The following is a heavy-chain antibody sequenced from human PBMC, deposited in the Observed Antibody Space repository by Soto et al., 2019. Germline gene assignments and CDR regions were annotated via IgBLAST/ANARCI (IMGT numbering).Heavy chain of an antibody. D-gene: IGHD2-15*01. CDR3: AKDRDIVVVVAATSSFDY. CDR2: ISYDGSNK. V-gene: IGHV3-30*18. Sequence: PGGSLRLSCAASGFTFSSYGMHWVRQAPGKGLEWVAVISYDGSNKYYADSVKGRFTISRDNSKNTLYLQMNSLRAEDTAVYYCAKDRDIVVVVAATSSFDYWGQGTLVTVSS. CDR1: GFTFSSYG. J-gene: IGHJ4*02.